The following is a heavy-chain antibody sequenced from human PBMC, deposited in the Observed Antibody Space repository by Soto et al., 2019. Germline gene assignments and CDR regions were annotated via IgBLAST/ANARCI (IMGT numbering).Heavy chain of an antibody. Sequence: GGSLRLSCAASGFTFSSYAMHWVRQAPGKGLEWVAVISYDGRNKYYADSVKGRFTISRDNSKNTLYLEMNSLRVEDAAVYHCVRDTAYCSGGTCYSSHDMDVWGQGTTVTVSS. CDR1: GFTFSSYA. CDR2: ISYDGRNK. CDR3: VRDTAYCSGGTCYSSHDMDV. D-gene: IGHD2-15*01. J-gene: IGHJ6*02. V-gene: IGHV3-30*04.